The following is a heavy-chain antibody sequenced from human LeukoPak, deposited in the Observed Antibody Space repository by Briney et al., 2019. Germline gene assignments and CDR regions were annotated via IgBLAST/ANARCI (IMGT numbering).Heavy chain of an antibody. V-gene: IGHV1-2*02. CDR2: INPNSGGT. J-gene: IGHJ6*03. CDR1: GYTFTSYA. CDR3: ARDQVIAAAGTHYYYYYYMDV. Sequence: ASVKVSCTASGYTFTSYAMNWVRQAPGQGLEWMGWINPNSGGTNYAQKFQGRVTMTRDTSISTAYMELSRLRSDDTAVYYCARDQVIAAAGTHYYYYYYMDVWGKGTTVTVSS. D-gene: IGHD6-13*01.